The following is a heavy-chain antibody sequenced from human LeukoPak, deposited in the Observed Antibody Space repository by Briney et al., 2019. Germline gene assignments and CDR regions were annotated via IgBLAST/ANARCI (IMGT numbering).Heavy chain of an antibody. V-gene: IGHV3-21*01. D-gene: IGHD6-19*01. CDR3: ATGYSSVVGY. J-gene: IGHJ4*02. CDR2: ISSGSSYI. CDR1: GFTFSSYS. Sequence: GGSLRLSCAASGFTFSSYSMNWVRQAPGKGLEWVSSISSGSSYIYYADSVKGRFTISRDNAKNSLYLQMNSLRAEDTAVYYCATGYSSVVGYWGQGTLVTVSS.